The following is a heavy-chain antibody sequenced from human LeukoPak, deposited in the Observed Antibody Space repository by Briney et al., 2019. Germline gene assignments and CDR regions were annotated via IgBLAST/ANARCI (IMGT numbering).Heavy chain of an antibody. D-gene: IGHD6-13*01. V-gene: IGHV4-59*01. CDR3: AREQEEWQQLAPSIDY. CDR1: GGSISNYY. Sequence: SETLSLTCTVSGGSISNYYWSWIRQPPGKGLEWIGYIYYSGSTNYNPSLKSRVTISVDTSKNQFSLKLSSVTAADTAVYYCAREQEEWQQLAPSIDYWGQGTLATVSS. J-gene: IGHJ4*02. CDR2: IYYSGST.